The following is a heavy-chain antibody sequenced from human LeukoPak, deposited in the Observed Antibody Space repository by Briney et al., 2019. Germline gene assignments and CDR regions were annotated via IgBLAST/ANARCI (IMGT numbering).Heavy chain of an antibody. CDR2: ISSSSSYI. J-gene: IGHJ4*02. CDR1: GFTFSSYS. Sequence: GGSLRLSCAASGFTFSSYSMNWVRQAPGKGLEWVSSISSSSSYIYYADSVKGRFTISRDNAKNSLYLQINTLRAEDTAVYYCAREDRDLWSGYNAEYFDYWGQGTLVTVSS. D-gene: IGHD3-3*01. V-gene: IGHV3-21*01. CDR3: AREDRDLWSGYNAEYFDY.